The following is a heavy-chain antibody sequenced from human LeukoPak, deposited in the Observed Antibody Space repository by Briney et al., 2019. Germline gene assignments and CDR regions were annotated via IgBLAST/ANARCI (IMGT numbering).Heavy chain of an antibody. Sequence: PGGSLRLSCAASGFSLSSYRMHWVRQAPGKGLVWVSRINIDGSNTVYADSVKGRFTISRDNAKNTLYLQMNSLRAEDTAMYYCARGTAGSVSYDCWGQGTLVTVSS. J-gene: IGHJ4*02. V-gene: IGHV3-74*01. CDR2: INIDGSNT. CDR1: GFSLSSYR. D-gene: IGHD6-19*01. CDR3: ARGTAGSVSYDC.